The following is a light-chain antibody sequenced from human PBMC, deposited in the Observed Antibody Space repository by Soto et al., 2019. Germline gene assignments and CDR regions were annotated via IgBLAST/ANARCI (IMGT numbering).Light chain of an antibody. CDR1: QSISSW. V-gene: IGKV1-5*01. CDR3: QQYNSYQGT. CDR2: DAS. Sequence: DIQMTQSPSTLSASVGDRVTITCRARQSISSWLAWYQQKPGKAPKLLIYDASCLESGVPSRFSGSGSGTEFTLTISSLQPDDFATYYCQQYNSYQGTFGQGTKVEIK. J-gene: IGKJ1*01.